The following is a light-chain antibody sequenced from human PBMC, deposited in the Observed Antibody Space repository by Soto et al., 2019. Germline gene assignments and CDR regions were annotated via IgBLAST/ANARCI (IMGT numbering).Light chain of an antibody. Sequence: QSVLTQPASVSASPGQSITISCTGTHSDVGGYDRVSWSQQHPGKPPKLIIFEGSYRPSGVSNRFSGSKSGNTASLTISVLQPEDAADYYCTSFTSTNTWVFGGGTKVTVL. CDR2: EGS. CDR1: HSDVGGYDR. V-gene: IGLV2-14*01. J-gene: IGLJ3*02. CDR3: TSFTSTNTWV.